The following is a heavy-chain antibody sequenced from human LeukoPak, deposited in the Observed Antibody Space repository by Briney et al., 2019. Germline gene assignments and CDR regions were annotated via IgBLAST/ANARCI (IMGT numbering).Heavy chain of an antibody. CDR2: IWYDGSNK. V-gene: IGHV3-33*08. CDR3: ARDWIAVAGTAFLGY. D-gene: IGHD6-19*01. CDR1: GFTFSSYN. J-gene: IGHJ4*02. Sequence: GGSLRLSCAASGFTFSSYNMNWVRQAPGKGLEWVAVIWYDGSNKYYADSVKGRFTISRDNSKNTLYLQMNSLRAEDTAVYYCARDWIAVAGTAFLGYWGQGTLVTVSS.